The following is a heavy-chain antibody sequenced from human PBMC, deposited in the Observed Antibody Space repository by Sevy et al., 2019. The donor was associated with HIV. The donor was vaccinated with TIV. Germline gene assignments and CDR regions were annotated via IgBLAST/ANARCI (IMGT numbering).Heavy chain of an antibody. CDR3: VRGSGWYVAFDY. D-gene: IGHD6-19*01. V-gene: IGHV3-33*01. J-gene: IGHJ4*02. Sequence: GGSLRLSCAASGFTFSSYGMHWVRQAPGKGLEWVAVIWYDGSNKYYADSVKGRFTISRDNSKNTLYQQMNSLRAEDTAVYYCVRGSGWYVAFDYWGQGTLVTVSS. CDR2: IWYDGSNK. CDR1: GFTFSSYG.